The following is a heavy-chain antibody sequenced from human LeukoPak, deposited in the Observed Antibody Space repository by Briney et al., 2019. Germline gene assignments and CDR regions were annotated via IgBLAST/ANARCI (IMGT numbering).Heavy chain of an antibody. CDR2: ISTSSSSI. CDR3: ARGLTTDHNFDY. Sequence: PGGSLRLSCSASGFTFSSYAMKWVRQAPGKGLEWISYISTSSSSIYQVDSVKGRFTISRDNAKNSLYLQMNSLRAEDTAFYYCARGLTTDHNFDYWGLGTLVTVSS. CDR1: GFTFSSYA. D-gene: IGHD4-11*01. V-gene: IGHV3-48*01. J-gene: IGHJ4*02.